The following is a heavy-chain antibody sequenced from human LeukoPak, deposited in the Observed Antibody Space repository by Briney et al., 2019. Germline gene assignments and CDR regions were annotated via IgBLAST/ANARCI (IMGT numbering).Heavy chain of an antibody. CDR2: IRYDGSNK. CDR3: AKDGDYYGSGSPNWFDP. Sequence: GGSLRLSCATSGFSFNSYGMHWVRQTPGRGLQWVAFIRYDGSNKYYADSVKGRFTISRDNSKNTLYLQMNSLRAEDTAVYYCAKDGDYYGSGSPNWFDPWGQGTLVTVSS. CDR1: GFSFNSYG. J-gene: IGHJ5*02. D-gene: IGHD3-10*01. V-gene: IGHV3-30*02.